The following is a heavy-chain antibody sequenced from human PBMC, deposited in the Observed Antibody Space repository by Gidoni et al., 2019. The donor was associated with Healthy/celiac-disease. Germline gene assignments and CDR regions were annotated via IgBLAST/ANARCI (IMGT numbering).Heavy chain of an antibody. CDR2: LAYDGSNK. J-gene: IGHJ4*02. CDR3: AKTRSDYDFWSGYYYAYFDY. CDR1: GFPCSSYG. Sequence: QVQLVESGGGVVRPGRSLRLSCAADGFPCSSYGMHWVRQAPGKGLEWVAVLAYDGSNKYYADSVKGRFTISRDNSKNTLYLQMNSLRAEDTAVYYCAKTRSDYDFWSGYYYAYFDYWGQGTLVTVSS. D-gene: IGHD3-3*01. V-gene: IGHV3-30*18.